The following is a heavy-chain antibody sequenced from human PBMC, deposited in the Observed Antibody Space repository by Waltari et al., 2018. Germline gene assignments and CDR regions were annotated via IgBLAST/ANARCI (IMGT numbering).Heavy chain of an antibody. CDR3: ARGECSVGSSTFDY. V-gene: IGHV3-13*01. J-gene: IGHJ4*02. D-gene: IGHD2-15*01. Sequence: EVQLVGSGRGLVQPGVSLSPSCTASGFTFSSYDMRWVRQATGKCLEWVSAIGTGGDTSYPGSVKHRFTISREKAKNSLYYQKNSLRGCDTAVYYCARGECSVGSSTFDYWGQGTLVTVSS. CDR1: GFTFSSYD. CDR2: IGTGGDT.